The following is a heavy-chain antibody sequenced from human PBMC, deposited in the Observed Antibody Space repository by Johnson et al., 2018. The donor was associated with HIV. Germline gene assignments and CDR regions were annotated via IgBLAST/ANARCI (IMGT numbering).Heavy chain of an antibody. D-gene: IGHD6-6*01. CDR1: GFTFDDYA. Sequence: VQLVESGGGLVQPGRSLRLSCAASGFTFDDYAMHWVRQAPGKGLEWVSGISRTGGSTGYADSVKGRFTIARDNAKNSLYLQLNSLRPEDTALYYCAREHSLQSSSLDIWGQGTVVTVSS. V-gene: IGHV3-9*01. J-gene: IGHJ3*02. CDR2: ISRTGGST. CDR3: AREHSLQSSSLDI.